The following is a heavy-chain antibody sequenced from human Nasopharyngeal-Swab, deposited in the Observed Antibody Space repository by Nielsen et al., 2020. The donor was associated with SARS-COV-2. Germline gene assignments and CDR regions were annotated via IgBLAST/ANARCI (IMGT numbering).Heavy chain of an antibody. CDR3: ARLASL. Sequence: GGSLRLSCAASGFTFDDYVMHWVRQAPGKGLEWVSGISWNSGSIGYADSVKGRFTISRDNSKNTLYLQMGSLRPEDTAVYYCARLASLWGQGTLVTVSS. CDR2: ISWNSGSI. J-gene: IGHJ4*02. CDR1: GFTFDDYV. D-gene: IGHD2-21*01. V-gene: IGHV3-9*01.